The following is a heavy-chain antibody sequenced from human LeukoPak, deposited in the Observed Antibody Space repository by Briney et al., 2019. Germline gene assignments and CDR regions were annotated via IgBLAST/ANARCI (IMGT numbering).Heavy chain of an antibody. CDR1: GGSISSYY. D-gene: IGHD3-3*01. CDR2: IYYSGST. V-gene: IGHV4-59*01. J-gene: IGHJ4*02. CDR3: ARAAHYYDFWSAYRPFDY. Sequence: SETLSLTCTVSGGSISSYYWSWIRQPPGKGLEWIGYIYYSGSTNYNPSLKSRVTISVDTSKNQFSLKLSSVTAADTAVYYCARAAHYYDFWSAYRPFDYWGQGTPVTASS.